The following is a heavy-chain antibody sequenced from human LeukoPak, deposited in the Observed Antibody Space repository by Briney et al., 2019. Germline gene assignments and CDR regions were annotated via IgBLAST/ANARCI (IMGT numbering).Heavy chain of an antibody. D-gene: IGHD6-13*01. CDR1: GGSISSYY. CDR2: IYYSGST. CDR3: ASHGRGVDSSSWYDY. Sequence: SETLSLTCTVSGGSISSYYWSWIRQPPGKGLEWIGYIYYSGSTNYNPSLKSRVTISVDTSKNQFSLKLSSVTAADMAVYYCASHGRGVDSSSWYDYWGQGTLVTVSS. J-gene: IGHJ4*02. V-gene: IGHV4-59*08.